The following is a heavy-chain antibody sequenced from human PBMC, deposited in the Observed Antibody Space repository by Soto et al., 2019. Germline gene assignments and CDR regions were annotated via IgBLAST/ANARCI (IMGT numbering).Heavy chain of an antibody. CDR1: GYTFTSYD. CDR2: MNPNSGNT. Sequence: QVQLVQSGAEVKKPGASVKVSCKASGYTFTSYDINWVRQATGQGLEWMGWMNPNSGNTGYAQKFQGRVTMTRNTSISTAYMELSSLRSEDTAVYYCAGGLELLWFGELTNWFDPWGQGTLVTVSS. D-gene: IGHD3-10*01. V-gene: IGHV1-8*01. CDR3: AGGLELLWFGELTNWFDP. J-gene: IGHJ5*02.